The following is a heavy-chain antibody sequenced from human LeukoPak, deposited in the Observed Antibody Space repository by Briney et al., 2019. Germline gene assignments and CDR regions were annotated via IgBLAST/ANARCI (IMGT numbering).Heavy chain of an antibody. CDR1: GGSISSYY. J-gene: IGHJ4*02. CDR2: VSNSGNS. Sequence: SETLSLTCTVSGGSISSYYWSWIRQPPGKGLEWIGYVSNSGNSRYNPSLKSRVSMSVDTSKNQFSLNLRSVSAADTAVYYCARVSVSGTYDYWGQGTLVTVSS. V-gene: IGHV4-59*01. CDR3: ARVSVSGTYDY. D-gene: IGHD1-26*01.